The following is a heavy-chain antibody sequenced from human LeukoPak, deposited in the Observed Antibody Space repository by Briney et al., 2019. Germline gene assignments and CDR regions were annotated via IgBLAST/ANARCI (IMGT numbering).Heavy chain of an antibody. V-gene: IGHV4-59*01. CDR2: IYYSGST. CDR1: GGSISSYY. Sequence: PSETLSLTCTVSGGSISSYYWSWIRPPPGKGLEWIGYIYYSGSTNYNSSLKGRVTISIDTSKNQFSLRLSSVTAADTAVYYCARDHLADYFDYWGQGTLVTVSS. J-gene: IGHJ4*02. CDR3: ARDHLADYFDY. D-gene: IGHD3-3*02.